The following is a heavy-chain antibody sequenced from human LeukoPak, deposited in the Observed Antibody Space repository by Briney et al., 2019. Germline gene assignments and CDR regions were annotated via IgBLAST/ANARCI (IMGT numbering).Heavy chain of an antibody. J-gene: IGHJ4*02. D-gene: IGHD3/OR15-3a*01. CDR1: GGAISGYY. CDR2: VYSSGST. Sequence: SETLSLTCTVSGGAISGYYWSWIRQPAGKGLEWLGRVYSSGSTKYNPSLESRVTMSVDTSKNQFSLKLNFVTAADTAVYYCARVGSGYDFFDYWGQGTLITVSS. CDR3: ARVGSGYDFFDY. V-gene: IGHV4-4*07.